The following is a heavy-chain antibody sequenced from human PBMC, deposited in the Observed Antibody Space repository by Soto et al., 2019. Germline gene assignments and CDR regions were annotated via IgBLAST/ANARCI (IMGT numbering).Heavy chain of an antibody. Sequence: LSLTCTVSGGSISSYYWSWIRQPPGKGLEWIGYIYYSGSTNYNPSLKSRVTISVDTSKNQFSLKLSSVTAADTAVYYCARAEDTMIRYAFDIWGQGTMVTVSS. D-gene: IGHD3-10*01. V-gene: IGHV4-59*01. J-gene: IGHJ3*02. CDR1: GGSISSYY. CDR3: ARAEDTMIRYAFDI. CDR2: IYYSGST.